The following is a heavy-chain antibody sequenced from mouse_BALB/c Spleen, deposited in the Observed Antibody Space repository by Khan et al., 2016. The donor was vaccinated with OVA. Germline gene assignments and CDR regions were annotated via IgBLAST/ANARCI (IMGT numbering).Heavy chain of an antibody. CDR2: ISGDTSII. CDR3: ATSYFYGYYFDY. V-gene: IGHV5-17*02. D-gene: IGHD1-1*01. J-gene: IGHJ2*01. CDR1: GFTFSNYG. Sequence: EVQLVESGGGLVQPGGSRKLSCAASGFTFSNYGMHWVRQAPEKGLEWVAFISGDTSIIYYADTVKGRFTISRDIPKNTSFLKMTSLMSEDTARYYCATSYFYGYYFDYWGPGTTLTVSS.